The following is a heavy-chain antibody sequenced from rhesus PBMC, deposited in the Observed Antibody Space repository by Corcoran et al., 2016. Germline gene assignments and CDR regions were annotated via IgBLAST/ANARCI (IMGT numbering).Heavy chain of an antibody. CDR2: IYGGSGST. CDR3: ARVADGGGYRD. J-gene: IGHJ4*01. Sequence: QVQLQESGPGLVKPSETLSLTCAVSGYSIRSGYGWGWIRQPPGKGLEWIGQIYGGSGSTYYNPSLKSRVTVSKDTSKNQFSLKLSSVTAADTAVYYCARVADGGGYRDWGQGVLVTVSS. D-gene: IGHD5-24*01. CDR1: GYSIRSGYG. V-gene: IGHV4-127*01.